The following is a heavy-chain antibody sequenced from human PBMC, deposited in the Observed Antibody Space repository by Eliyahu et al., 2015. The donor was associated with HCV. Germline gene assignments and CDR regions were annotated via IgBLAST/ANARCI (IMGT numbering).Heavy chain of an antibody. CDR2: IYYSXXT. D-gene: IGHD3-22*01. V-gene: IGHV4-39*01. Sequence: QLQLQESGPGLVKPSETLSLTCXVSGGXISXSSYYWGXIRQPPGKGLEWIGSIYYSXXTYYNPSLKSRVTISVDTSKNQFSLKLSSVTAADTAVYYCARHIIYDSSGYYLTPFDYWGQGTLVTVSS. CDR3: ARHIIYDSSGYYLTPFDY. J-gene: IGHJ4*02. CDR1: GGXISXSSYY.